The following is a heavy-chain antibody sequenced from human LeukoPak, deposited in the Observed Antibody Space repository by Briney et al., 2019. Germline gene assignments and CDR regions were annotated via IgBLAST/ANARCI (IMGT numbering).Heavy chain of an antibody. V-gene: IGHV1-18*04. CDR1: GYTFTSYG. Sequence: GASVTVSCKASGYTFTSYGISWVRQAPGQGLEWMGWISAYNGNTNYAQKLQGRVTMTTDTSTSTAYMELRSLRSDDTAVYYCARFKRVWFGELLLGYYYGMDVWGKGTTVTVSS. CDR3: ARFKRVWFGELLLGYYYGMDV. J-gene: IGHJ6*04. CDR2: ISAYNGNT. D-gene: IGHD3-10*01.